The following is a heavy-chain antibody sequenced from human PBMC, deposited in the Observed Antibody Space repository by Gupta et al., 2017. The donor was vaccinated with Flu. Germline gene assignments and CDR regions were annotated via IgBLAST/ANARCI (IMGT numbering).Heavy chain of an antibody. V-gene: IGHV1-2*02. D-gene: IGHD3-16*01. CDR3: ARDSAIWDGTFFDY. CDR2: INLNSGAT. J-gene: IGHJ4*02. CDR1: GYSFTDHY. Sequence: QVQLVQSGAEVTKPGASVKVSCKSSGYSFTDHYIPWVRQTPGQGLEWMGWINLNSGATNDAPKFQDRVSMTRDTSISTAYMEMNSLRYDDTTIYYWARDSAIWDGTFFDYWGQGTMVTVSS.